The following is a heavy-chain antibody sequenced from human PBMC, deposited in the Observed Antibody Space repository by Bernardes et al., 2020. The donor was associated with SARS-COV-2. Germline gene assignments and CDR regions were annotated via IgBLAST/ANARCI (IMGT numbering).Heavy chain of an antibody. CDR3: ARDGYSYGYFGY. CDR1: GGSISSYY. J-gene: IGHJ4*02. D-gene: IGHD5-18*01. CDR2: IYYSGST. V-gene: IGHV4-59*01. Sequence: SETLSLTCTVSGGSISSYYWSWIRQPPGKGLEWIGYIYYSGSTNYNPSLKSRVTISVDTSKNQFSLKLSSVTAADTAVYYCARDGYSYGYFGYWGQGTLVTVSS.